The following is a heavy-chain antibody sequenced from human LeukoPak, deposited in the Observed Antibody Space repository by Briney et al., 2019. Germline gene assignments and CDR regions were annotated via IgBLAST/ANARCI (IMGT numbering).Heavy chain of an antibody. CDR3: AIEVPAAPGNYNWFDP. D-gene: IGHD2-2*01. Sequence: PSQTLSLTCTVSGGSISSGDYYWSWIRQPPGKGLEWIGYIYYSGSTYYNPSLKSRVTISVDTSKNQFSLKLSSVTAADTAVYYCAIEVPAAPGNYNWFDPWGQGTLSPSPQ. V-gene: IGHV4-30-4*08. CDR1: GGSISSGDYY. J-gene: IGHJ5*02. CDR2: IYYSGST.